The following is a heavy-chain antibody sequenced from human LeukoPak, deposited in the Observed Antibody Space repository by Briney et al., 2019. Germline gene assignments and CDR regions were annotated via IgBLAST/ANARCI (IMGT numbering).Heavy chain of an antibody. CDR3: AKDSQQQLDGGNFDY. CDR2: ISWNSGSI. J-gene: IGHJ4*02. D-gene: IGHD6-13*01. V-gene: IGHV3-9*01. CDR1: GFTFDDYA. Sequence: TGGSLRLSCAASGFTFDDYAMHWVRQAPGKGLEWVSGISWNSGSIGYADSVKGRFTISRDNAKNSLYLQKNSLRAEDTALYYCAKDSQQQLDGGNFDYWGQGTLVTVSS.